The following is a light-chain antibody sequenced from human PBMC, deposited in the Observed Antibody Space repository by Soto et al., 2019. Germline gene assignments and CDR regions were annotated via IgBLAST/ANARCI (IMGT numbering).Light chain of an antibody. CDR3: CSYAGFSYV. CDR2: EGS. CDR1: SSDVGTYNL. V-gene: IGLV2-23*01. Sequence: QSALTQPASVSGSPGQSITISCTGTSSDVGTYNLVSWYQQYPGKAPKLMIYEGSKRPSGVSNRFSGSKSGNTASLTVSGLQAEDEADYYCCSYAGFSYVFGTGTQLTVL. J-gene: IGLJ1*01.